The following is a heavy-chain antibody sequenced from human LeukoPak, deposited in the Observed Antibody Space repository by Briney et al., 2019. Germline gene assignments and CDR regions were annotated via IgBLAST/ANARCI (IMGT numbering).Heavy chain of an antibody. CDR1: GYTFTGYY. J-gene: IGHJ4*02. V-gene: IGHV1-2*02. CDR3: ARDEHDSSGYSLYYFDY. CDR2: VNPKSGGT. Sequence: GASVKVSCKASGYTFTGYYMHWVRQAPGQRLEWMGWVNPKSGGTNYAEKFRGRVTMTRDTSISTAYMELSRLSSDDTAVYYCARDEHDSSGYSLYYFDYWGQGTLVTVSS. D-gene: IGHD3-22*01.